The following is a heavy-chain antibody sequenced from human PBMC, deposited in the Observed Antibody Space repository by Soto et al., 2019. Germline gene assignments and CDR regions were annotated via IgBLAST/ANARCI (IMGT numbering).Heavy chain of an antibody. CDR2: IYYSGST. J-gene: IGHJ5*02. V-gene: IGHV4-31*03. Sequence: SETLSLTCTVSGGSISSGGYYWSWIRQHPGKGLEWSGYIYYSGSTYYNPSLKSRVTISVDTSKNQFSLKLSSVTAADTAVYYCARGVPYYYGSGSSGWFDPWGQGTLVTVSS. CDR1: GGSISSGGYY. D-gene: IGHD3-10*01. CDR3: ARGVPYYYGSGSSGWFDP.